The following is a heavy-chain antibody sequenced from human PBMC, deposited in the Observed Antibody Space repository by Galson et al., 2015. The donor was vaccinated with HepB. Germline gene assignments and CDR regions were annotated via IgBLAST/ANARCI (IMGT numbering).Heavy chain of an antibody. CDR3: ARGGHITMIAQFDY. Sequence: TLSLTCAVSGGSISSGGYSWSWIRQPPGKGLEWIGYIYYSGITYYNPSLKSRVTISVDRSKNQFSLKLSSVTAADTAVYYCARGGHITMIAQFDYWGQGTLVTVSS. CDR2: IYYSGIT. V-gene: IGHV4-30-2*01. J-gene: IGHJ4*02. D-gene: IGHD3-22*01. CDR1: GGSISSGGYS.